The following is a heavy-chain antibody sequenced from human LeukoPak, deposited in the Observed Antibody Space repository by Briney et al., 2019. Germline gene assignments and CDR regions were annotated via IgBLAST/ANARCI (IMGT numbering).Heavy chain of an antibody. CDR3: AKDHELRYFQTGYYFDY. V-gene: IGHV3-23*01. J-gene: IGHJ4*02. D-gene: IGHD3-9*01. CDR2: ISGSGGST. Sequence: GGSLRLTCAASGFSFSNFAMTWVRQAPGKGLEWVSAISGSGGSTYYADSVKGRFTISRDNSKNTLYLQMNSLRAEDTAVYYCAKDHELRYFQTGYYFDYWGQGTLVTVSS. CDR1: GFSFSNFA.